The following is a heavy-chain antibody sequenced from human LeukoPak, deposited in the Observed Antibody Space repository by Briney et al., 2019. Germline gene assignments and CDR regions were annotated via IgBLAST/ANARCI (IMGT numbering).Heavy chain of an antibody. CDR3: ARRAVAGTSYYYYYGMDV. V-gene: IGHV1-2*04. J-gene: IGHJ6*02. Sequence: ASVKVSCKASGYTFTGYYMHWVRQAPGQGLEWMGWINPNSGGTNYAQKFQGWVTMTRDTSISTAYMELSRLRSDDTAVYCCARRAVAGTSYYYYYGMDVWGQGTTVTVSS. CDR2: INPNSGGT. D-gene: IGHD6-19*01. CDR1: GYTFTGYY.